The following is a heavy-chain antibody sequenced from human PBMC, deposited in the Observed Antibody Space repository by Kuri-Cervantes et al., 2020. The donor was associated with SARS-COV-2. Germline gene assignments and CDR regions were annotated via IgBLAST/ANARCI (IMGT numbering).Heavy chain of an antibody. V-gene: IGHV3-30-3*01. CDR1: GFTFSSYA. J-gene: IGHJ4*02. CDR2: ISYDGSNK. Sequence: GGSLRLSCAASGFTFSSYAMHWVRQAPGKGLEWVAVISYDGSNKYYADSVKGRFTISRDNSKNTLYLQMNSLRAEDTAVYYCARDQGAHIAVAVVFDYWGQGTLVTFSS. D-gene: IGHD6-19*01. CDR3: ARDQGAHIAVAVVFDY.